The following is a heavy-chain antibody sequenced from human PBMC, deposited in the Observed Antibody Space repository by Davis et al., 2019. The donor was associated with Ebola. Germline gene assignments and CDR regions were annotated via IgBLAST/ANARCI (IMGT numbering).Heavy chain of an antibody. CDR1: GFTFSSYS. J-gene: IGHJ6*02. V-gene: IGHV3-48*02. CDR2: ISSSSSTI. D-gene: IGHD3-3*01. Sequence: GESLKISCAASGFTFSSYSMNWVRQAPGKGLEWVSYISSSSSTIYYADSVKGRFTISRDNAKNSLYLQMNSLRDEDTAVYYCARGPEYYDFWSGYLRGEYYYYGMDVWGQGTTVTVSS. CDR3: ARGPEYYDFWSGYLRGEYYYYGMDV.